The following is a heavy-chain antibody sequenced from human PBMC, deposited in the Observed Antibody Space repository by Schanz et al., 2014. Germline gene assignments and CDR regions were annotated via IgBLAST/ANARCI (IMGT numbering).Heavy chain of an antibody. J-gene: IGHJ4*02. CDR3: VSSGSYSSYAF. D-gene: IGHD3-10*01. CDR2: VSRSTPDI. V-gene: IGHV3-48*01. CDR1: GFSFSSYA. Sequence: VQLVESGGGVVQPGRSLRLSCATSGFSFSSYAINWVRQAPGKGLEWVSYVSRSTPDIYYADSVKGRFTISRDNAKNSLYLQMNSLRAEDTAVYHCVSSGSYSSYAFWGQGTLVTVSS.